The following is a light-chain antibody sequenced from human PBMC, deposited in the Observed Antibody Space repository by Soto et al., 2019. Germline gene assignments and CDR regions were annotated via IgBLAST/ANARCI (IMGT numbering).Light chain of an antibody. J-gene: IGKJ4*01. Sequence: EIVMTQSPATLSVSPGERATLSCRASQTVRNNYLAWYQQKPGQAPRLLIYDASSRATGIPDRFSGGGSGTDFTLTISRLEPEDFAVYYCQQFSSYPLTFGQGTKVDIK. CDR2: DAS. V-gene: IGKV3-20*01. CDR1: QTVRNNY. CDR3: QQFSSYPLT.